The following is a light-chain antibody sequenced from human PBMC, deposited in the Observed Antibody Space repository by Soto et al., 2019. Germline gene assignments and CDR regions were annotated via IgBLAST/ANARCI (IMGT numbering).Light chain of an antibody. Sequence: QAVVTRPPSVSGTPGQGVIISCSNVGRHEVSWYQQVPGMAPKLLIHTTSQRPSGVPDRFSASKSGTSASLAIRGLQSDDEADYFCSSWDDSLSGVVFGRGTKLTVL. J-gene: IGLJ2*01. CDR1: NVGRHE. V-gene: IGLV1-44*01. CDR3: SSWDDSLSGVV. CDR2: TTS.